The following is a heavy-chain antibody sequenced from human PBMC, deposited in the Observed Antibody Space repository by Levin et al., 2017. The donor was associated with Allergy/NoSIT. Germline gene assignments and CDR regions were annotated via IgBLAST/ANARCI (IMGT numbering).Heavy chain of an antibody. Sequence: ASVKVSCKASGGTFSSYAISWVRQAPGQGLEWMGGIIPIFGTANYAQKFQGRVTITADESTSTAYMELSSLRSEDTAVYYCARVRSSGSGYYFDYWGQGTLVTVSS. CDR2: IIPIFGTA. J-gene: IGHJ4*02. CDR1: GGTFSSYA. CDR3: ARVRSSGSGYYFDY. V-gene: IGHV1-69*13. D-gene: IGHD2-15*01.